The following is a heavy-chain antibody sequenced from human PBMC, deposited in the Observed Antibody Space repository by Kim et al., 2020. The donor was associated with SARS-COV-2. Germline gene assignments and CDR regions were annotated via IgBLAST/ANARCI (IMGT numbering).Heavy chain of an antibody. D-gene: IGHD3-9*01. CDR1: GYTFTNYF. CDR3: ARDNYDILTGYYSPEYYFDY. CDR2: INPSGGST. J-gene: IGHJ4*02. Sequence: ASVKVSCKASGYTFTNYFMHWVRQAPGQGLEWMGIINPSGGSTTYAQKFQGRVTLTRDTSTSTVYMELNSLRSEDTAVYFCARDNYDILTGYYSPEYYFDYWGQGTLVTVSS. V-gene: IGHV1-46*01.